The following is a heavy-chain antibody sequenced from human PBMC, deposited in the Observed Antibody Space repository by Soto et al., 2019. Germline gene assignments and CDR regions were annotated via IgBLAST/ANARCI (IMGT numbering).Heavy chain of an antibody. CDR3: ASLGVGDWANYYYYYGMDV. J-gene: IGHJ6*02. CDR1: VFTFSSYG. D-gene: IGHD2-21*02. Sequence: GGSLRLSCAASVFTFSSYGMHWFRQAPGKGLEWVAVIWYDGSNKYYADSVKGRFTISRDNSKNTLYLQMNSLRAEDTAVYYCASLGVGDWANYYYYYGMDVWGQGTTVTVSS. V-gene: IGHV3-33*01. CDR2: IWYDGSNK.